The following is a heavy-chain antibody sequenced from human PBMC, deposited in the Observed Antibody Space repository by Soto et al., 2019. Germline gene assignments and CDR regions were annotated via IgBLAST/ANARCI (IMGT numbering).Heavy chain of an antibody. CDR2: MNAYNGNT. Sequence: QVQVVQSGAAVKKPGASVKVSCKTSGYTFTAYGITWVRQAPGQGLERMGWMNAYNGNTNYEQQLQRRVTMTTDTSTSTAYMELRSLTSDDTAVYYCAREQQLRLDPWGQGALVTVSS. J-gene: IGHJ5*02. CDR3: AREQQLRLDP. CDR1: GYTFTAYG. D-gene: IGHD6-13*01. V-gene: IGHV1-18*01.